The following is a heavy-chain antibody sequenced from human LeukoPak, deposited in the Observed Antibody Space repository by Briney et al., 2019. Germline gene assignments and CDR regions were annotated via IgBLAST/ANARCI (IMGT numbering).Heavy chain of an antibody. V-gene: IGHV1-2*02. D-gene: IGHD3-22*01. CDR2: INPNSGGT. Sequence: ASVKVSCKASGYTFTGYYMHWVRQAPGQGPEWMGWINPNSGGTNFAQKFQGRVTMTRDTSISTAYMDLSRLRSDDTAVYYCARESLHYASSGYPNVGTFDIWGQGTMVTVSS. CDR1: GYTFTGYY. J-gene: IGHJ3*02. CDR3: ARESLHYASSGYPNVGTFDI.